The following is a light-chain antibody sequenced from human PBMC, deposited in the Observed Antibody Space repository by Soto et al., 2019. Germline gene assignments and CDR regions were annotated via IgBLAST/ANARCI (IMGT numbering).Light chain of an antibody. CDR3: QQYYLLPWT. J-gene: IGKJ1*01. CDR2: WAS. CDR1: QSVLYNSNNKNY. V-gene: IGKV4-1*01. Sequence: DIVMTQSPDSLAVSLGERATINCKSSQSVLYNSNNKNYLAWYQQKPGQPPKLLIYWASTRESGVPDRFSGRGSGTDFTLTISSLQAEDGAVYCCQQYYLLPWTFGQGTKVEIK.